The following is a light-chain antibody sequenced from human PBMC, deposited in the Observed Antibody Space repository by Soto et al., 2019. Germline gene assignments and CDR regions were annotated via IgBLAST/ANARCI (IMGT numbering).Light chain of an antibody. CDR3: KHRSDWPLT. J-gene: IGKJ4*01. CDR2: DAS. V-gene: IGKV3-11*01. Sequence: EIVLTQSPATLSLSPGERATLSCRASQSVRSQLAWYQQKPGQAPRLLIYDASNRATGIPARFSGSGSGTDFTLTISSLEPEDFAVYYFKHRSDWPLTFAGGTKVEIK. CDR1: QSVRSQ.